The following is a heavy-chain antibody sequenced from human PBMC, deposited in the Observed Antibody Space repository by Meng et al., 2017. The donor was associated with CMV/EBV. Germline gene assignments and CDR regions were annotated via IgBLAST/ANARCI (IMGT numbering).Heavy chain of an antibody. V-gene: IGHV1-58*01. J-gene: IGHJ6*02. Sequence: SVKVSCKASGFTFTSSAEQWVRQARGQRLEWIGWIVVGSGNTNYAQKFQERVTITRDMSTSTAYMELSSLRSEDTAVYYCAAGPSGGDYLVDVWGQGTTVTVSS. CDR2: IVVGSGNT. CDR3: AAGPSGGDYLVDV. D-gene: IGHD3-10*01. CDR1: GFTFTSSA.